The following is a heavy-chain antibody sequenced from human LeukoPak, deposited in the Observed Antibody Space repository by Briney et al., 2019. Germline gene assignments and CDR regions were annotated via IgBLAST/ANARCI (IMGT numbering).Heavy chain of an antibody. J-gene: IGHJ6*02. CDR2: ISGDGGTT. Sequence: GGSLRLSCAASGFTFSTYYMNWVRQAPGKGLEWVSLISGDGGTTYYVDSVKGRFTISRDNSKDSLYLQMNSLRIEDTALYYCAKVVPGYYYGMDVWGQGTTVTVSS. CDR3: AKVVPGYYYGMDV. V-gene: IGHV3-43*02. D-gene: IGHD2-8*01. CDR1: GFTFSTYY.